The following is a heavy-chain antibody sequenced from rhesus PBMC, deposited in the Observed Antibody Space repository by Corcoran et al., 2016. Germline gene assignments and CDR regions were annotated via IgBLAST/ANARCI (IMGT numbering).Heavy chain of an antibody. CDR1: GGSISDSYR. CDR3: AREGYSSGWSPYYFDY. J-gene: IGHJ4*01. D-gene: IGHD6S26*01. Sequence: QVQLQESGPGVVKPSETLSLTCAVSGGSISDSYRWSWIRQPPGKGLEWIGYIYGSSTSTNNNPSLKSRVTISKDTSKNQFSLKLSSVTAADTAVYYCAREGYSSGWSPYYFDYWGQGVLVTVSS. V-gene: IGHV4S10*01. CDR2: IYGSSTST.